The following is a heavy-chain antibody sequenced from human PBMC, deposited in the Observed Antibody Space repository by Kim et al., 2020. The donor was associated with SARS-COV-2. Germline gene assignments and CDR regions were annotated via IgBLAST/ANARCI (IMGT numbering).Heavy chain of an antibody. V-gene: IGHV4-31*03. J-gene: IGHJ3*02. CDR2: IYYSGST. D-gene: IGHD3-3*01. Sequence: SETLSLTCTVSGGSISSGCYYWSWIRQHPGKGLEWIGYIYYSGSTHYNPSLKCRVTISVDTSKNQFSLKLSSVSAADTAVYYCARGDTIFGVVINAFDIWGQETMLTVSS. CDR3: ARGDTIFGVVINAFDI. CDR1: GGSISSGCYY.